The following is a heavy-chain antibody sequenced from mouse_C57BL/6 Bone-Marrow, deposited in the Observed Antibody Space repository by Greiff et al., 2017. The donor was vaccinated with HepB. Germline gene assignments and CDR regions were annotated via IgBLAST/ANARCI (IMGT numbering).Heavy chain of an antibody. CDR2: ISSGSSTI. CDR1: GFTFSDYG. V-gene: IGHV5-17*01. Sequence: EVQLVESGGGLVKPGGSLKLSCAASGFTFSDYGMHWVRQAPEKGLEWVAYISSGSSTIYYADTVKGRFTISRDNAKNTLCLQMTSLRSEDTAMYYCARLLWSYWYFDVWGTGTTVTVSS. J-gene: IGHJ1*03. CDR3: ARLLWSYWYFDV. D-gene: IGHD1-1*02.